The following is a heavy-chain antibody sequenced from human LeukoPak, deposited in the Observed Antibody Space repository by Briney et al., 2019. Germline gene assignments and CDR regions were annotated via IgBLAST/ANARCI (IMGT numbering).Heavy chain of an antibody. Sequence: GGSLRLSCTASGFTFRTYWVTWVRQAPGKGLEWVANINDNGKEKYYVDFVKGRFSISRDNAKNSVYLQLNSLRVGDPAIYYCATSVPGFGELLDSWGHGALVTVSS. CDR3: ATSVPGFGELLDS. V-gene: IGHV3-7*03. J-gene: IGHJ5*01. CDR2: INDNGKEK. D-gene: IGHD3-10*01. CDR1: GFTFRTYW.